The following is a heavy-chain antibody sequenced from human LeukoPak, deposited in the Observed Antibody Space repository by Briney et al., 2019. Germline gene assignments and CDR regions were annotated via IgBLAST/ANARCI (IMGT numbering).Heavy chain of an antibody. J-gene: IGHJ3*02. CDR3: ARGYFSRIYDRGAFDI. CDR1: GGSISGYY. CDR2: IYYSGST. V-gene: IGHV4-59*06. D-gene: IGHD3-22*01. Sequence: SETLSLTCTVSGGSISGYYWSWIRQPPGKGLEWIGYIYYSGSTYYNPSLKSRVTISVDTSKNQFSLKLSSVTAADTAVYYCARGYFSRIYDRGAFDIWGQGTMVTVSS.